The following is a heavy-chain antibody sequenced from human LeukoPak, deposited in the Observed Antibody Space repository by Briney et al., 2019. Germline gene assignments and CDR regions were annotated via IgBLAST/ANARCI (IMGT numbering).Heavy chain of an antibody. CDR3: ARGTVTTLFAY. D-gene: IGHD4-17*01. V-gene: IGHV4-4*07. CDR1: GGSISYYY. CDR2: LYTSGST. Sequence: PSETLSLTCFVTGGSISYYYWSWVRQPAGKGLEWIGRLYTSGSTDYNPSLQSRVTMSVDTSKNQFSLKLRSVTAADTAVYYCARGTVTTLFAYWGQGTLVTVSS. J-gene: IGHJ4*02.